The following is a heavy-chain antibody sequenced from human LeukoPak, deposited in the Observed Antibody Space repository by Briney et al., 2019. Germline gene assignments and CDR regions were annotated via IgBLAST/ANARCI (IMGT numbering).Heavy chain of an antibody. CDR1: GGTFSSYA. Sequence: SVKVSCKASGGTFSSYAISWVRQAPGQGLEWMGRIIPILGIANYAQKFQGRVTITADKSTSTAYMELSSLRSEDTAVYYCARGTSNYYDSSSYLSPWGQGTLVTVSS. J-gene: IGHJ5*02. CDR2: IIPILGIA. D-gene: IGHD3-22*01. CDR3: ARGTSNYYDSSSYLSP. V-gene: IGHV1-69*04.